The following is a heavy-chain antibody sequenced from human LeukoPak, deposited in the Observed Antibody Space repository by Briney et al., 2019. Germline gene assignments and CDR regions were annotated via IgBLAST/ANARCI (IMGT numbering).Heavy chain of an antibody. CDR2: ISSSGSSI. CDR3: ARKYCSGSSCITGAYDI. V-gene: IGHV3-48*03. Sequence: PGGSLRLSCAASGFTFSSYEMSWVRQAPGKGLEWVSYISSSGSSIHYADSMKGRFIISRDNAKNSLYLQMNSLRAEDTAVYYCARKYCSGSSCITGAYDIWGQGTMITVSS. J-gene: IGHJ3*02. CDR1: GFTFSSYE. D-gene: IGHD2-15*01.